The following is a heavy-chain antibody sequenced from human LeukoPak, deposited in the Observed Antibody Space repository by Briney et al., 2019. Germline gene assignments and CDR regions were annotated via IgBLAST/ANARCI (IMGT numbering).Heavy chain of an antibody. CDR3: ARVYYYGSGVPPGEFNY. J-gene: IGHJ4*02. D-gene: IGHD3-10*01. Sequence: GGSLRLSCAASGFTFSSNAMSWVRQAPGKGLEWVSALSGSGGSTYYADSVKGRFTISRDNSKNTLYLQMNSLRAEDTAVYYCARVYYYGSGVPPGEFNYWGQGTLVTVSS. V-gene: IGHV3-23*01. CDR2: LSGSGGST. CDR1: GFTFSSNA.